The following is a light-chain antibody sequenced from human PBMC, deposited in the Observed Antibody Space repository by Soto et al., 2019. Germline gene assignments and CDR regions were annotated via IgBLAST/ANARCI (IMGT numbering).Light chain of an antibody. CDR2: DAS. CDR1: QSVSSY. V-gene: IGKV3-11*01. CDR3: QQGGT. J-gene: IGKJ5*01. Sequence: EIVLTQSPATLSLSPGERATLSCRASQSVSSYLAWYQQKPGQAPRLLIYDASNRATGIPARFSGSGSGTDFTLTISSLEPKDXAVYYCQQGGTFGQGTRLEIK.